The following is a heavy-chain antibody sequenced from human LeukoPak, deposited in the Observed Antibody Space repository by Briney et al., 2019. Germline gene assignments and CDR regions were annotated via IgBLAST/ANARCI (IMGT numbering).Heavy chain of an antibody. V-gene: IGHV3-23*01. J-gene: IGHJ4*02. CDR3: AKNRGGSYYSGSDY. Sequence: GGSLRLSCAASGFTFSSYAMSSGRDAPGEGLEWGSAISGSGGSTYYADSVKGRFTISRDNSKNTLYLQMNSLRAEDTAVYYCAKNRGGSYYSGSDYWGQGTLVTVSS. CDR2: ISGSGGST. D-gene: IGHD1-26*01. CDR1: GFTFSSYA.